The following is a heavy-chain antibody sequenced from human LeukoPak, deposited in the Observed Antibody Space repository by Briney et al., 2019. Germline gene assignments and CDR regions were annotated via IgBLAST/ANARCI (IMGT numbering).Heavy chain of an antibody. CDR1: GGTFSSYA. D-gene: IGHD5-18*01. J-gene: IGHJ6*03. Sequence: SVKLSCKASGGTFSSYAISWVRQAPGQGLEWMGGIIPIFGTANYAQKFQGRVTITADKSTSTAYMELSSLRSEDTAVYYCARSAIQLWLMDDYYYYMDVWGKGTTVTVSS. CDR3: ARSAIQLWLMDDYYYYMDV. CDR2: IIPIFGTA. V-gene: IGHV1-69*06.